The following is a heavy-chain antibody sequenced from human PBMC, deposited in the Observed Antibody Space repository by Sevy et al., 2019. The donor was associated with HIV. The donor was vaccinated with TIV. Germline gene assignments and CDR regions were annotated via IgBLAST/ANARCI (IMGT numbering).Heavy chain of an antibody. CDR3: ARIGTNPSYSTPPWY. J-gene: IGHJ4*02. CDR2: ISYDGGNK. Sequence: GGSLRLSCAASGFTFSRYAMHWVRQAPGKGLEWVAVISYDGGNKYFTDSLKGRFTISRDNSKNTLILQMNSLRPEDTAVYYCARIGTNPSYSTPPWYWGQGTLVTVSS. V-gene: IGHV3-30-3*01. CDR1: GFTFSRYA. D-gene: IGHD1-1*01.